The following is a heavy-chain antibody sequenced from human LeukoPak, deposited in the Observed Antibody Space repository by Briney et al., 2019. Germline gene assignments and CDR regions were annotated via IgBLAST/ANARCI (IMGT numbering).Heavy chain of an antibody. CDR3: SRGLDSRKLGY. V-gene: IGHV4-31*03. J-gene: IGHJ4*02. Sequence: SETLSLTCTVSGASFSSGDQYWNWIRQSPGKGLEWIGSLHPSGMLYNNPSLESRVTISIDTSKNQFSLNLNSVTAADTAVYFCSRGLDSRKLGYWGQGTLVTVS. D-gene: IGHD3-22*01. CDR1: GASFSSGDQY. CDR2: LHPSGML.